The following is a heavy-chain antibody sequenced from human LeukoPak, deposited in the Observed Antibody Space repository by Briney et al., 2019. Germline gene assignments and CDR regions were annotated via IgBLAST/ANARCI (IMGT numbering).Heavy chain of an antibody. J-gene: IGHJ4*02. Sequence: ASVKVSCKASGYTFTGYYMHWVRQAPGQGLEWMGWINPNSGGTNYAQKFQGRVTMTRDTSISTAYMELSRLRSDDTAVYYCARRYYYGSGSPGLDYWGQGTLVIVSS. D-gene: IGHD3-10*01. CDR2: INPNSGGT. CDR1: GYTFTGYY. V-gene: IGHV1-2*02. CDR3: ARRYYYGSGSPGLDY.